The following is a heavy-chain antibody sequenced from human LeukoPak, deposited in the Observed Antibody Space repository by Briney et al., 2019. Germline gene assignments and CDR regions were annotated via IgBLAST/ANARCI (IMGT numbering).Heavy chain of an antibody. J-gene: IGHJ3*02. Sequence: KTSETLSLTCTVSGGSISSYYWSWIRQPPGKGLEWIGSIYYSGSTYYNPSLKSRVTISVDTSKNQFSLKLSSVTAADTAVYYCARRRWGGAFDIWGQGTMVTVSS. CDR3: ARRRWGGAFDI. CDR1: GGSISSYY. V-gene: IGHV4-39*01. CDR2: IYYSGST. D-gene: IGHD7-27*01.